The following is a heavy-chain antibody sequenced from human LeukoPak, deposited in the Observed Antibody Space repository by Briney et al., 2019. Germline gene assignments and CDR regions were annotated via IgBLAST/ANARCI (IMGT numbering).Heavy chain of an antibody. J-gene: IGHJ4*02. Sequence: ASVKVSCKASGYTFTGYYMHWVRQAPGQGLEWMGWINPNSGGTNYAQKFQGRVTMTRDTSISTAYMELSRLRSDDTAVYYCARERQYYDSSGYHDYWGQGTLVTVSS. CDR1: GYTFTGYY. CDR3: ARERQYYDSSGYHDY. V-gene: IGHV1-2*02. D-gene: IGHD3-22*01. CDR2: INPNSGGT.